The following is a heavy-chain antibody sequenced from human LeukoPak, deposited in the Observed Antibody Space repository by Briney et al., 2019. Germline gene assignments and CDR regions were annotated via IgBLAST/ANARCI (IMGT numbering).Heavy chain of an antibody. V-gene: IGHV3-30-3*01. CDR3: ARVPQGLRFGNAFDI. CDR1: GFTFSSYA. D-gene: IGHD3-3*01. J-gene: IGHJ3*02. Sequence: GGSLRLSCAASGFTFSSYAMHWVRQAPGKGLEWVAVISYDGSNKYYADSVKGRFTISRDNSKNTLYLQTNSLRAEDTAVYYCARVPQGLRFGNAFDIWGQGTMVTVSS. CDR2: ISYDGSNK.